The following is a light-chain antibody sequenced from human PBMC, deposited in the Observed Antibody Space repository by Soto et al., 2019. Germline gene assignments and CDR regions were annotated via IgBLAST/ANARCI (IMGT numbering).Light chain of an antibody. CDR2: GAS. V-gene: IGKV3-20*01. CDR3: QQYGSSLYT. J-gene: IGKJ2*01. Sequence: VLPQSPDTLSLSPGERATLSCRASQSVSSSYLAWYQQKPGQAPRLLIYGASSRATGIPDRFSGSGSGTDFTLTISRLEPEDFAVYYCQQYGSSLYTFGQGTKLEIK. CDR1: QSVSSSY.